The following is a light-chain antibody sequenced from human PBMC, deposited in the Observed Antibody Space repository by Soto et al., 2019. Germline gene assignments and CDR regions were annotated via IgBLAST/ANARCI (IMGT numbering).Light chain of an antibody. CDR2: ASS. CDR1: QSLSREL. Sequence: EIVLTQSPGTLSLAPGERATLSCRASQSLSRELLAWYQQKPGQAPRLLIYASSRRATDIPDRFSGSGTGTDFTLTISSLQAEDFGVYFCHQYNNWPPSTFGQATRLE. V-gene: IGKV3-20*01. J-gene: IGKJ5*01. CDR3: HQYNNWPPST.